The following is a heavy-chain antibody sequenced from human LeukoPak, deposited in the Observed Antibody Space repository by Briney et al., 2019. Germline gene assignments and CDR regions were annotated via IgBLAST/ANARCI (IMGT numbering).Heavy chain of an antibody. Sequence: GGSLRLSCAASGFTFSRYWMSWVRQAPGKGLEWVANIKQDGGEKYYVDSVKGRFTISRDNAKNSLHLQMNSLRAEDTAVYYCARDRLTHYYGSGTYYKGFQFDYWGQGSLVTVTS. J-gene: IGHJ4*02. V-gene: IGHV3-7*05. CDR1: GFTFSRYW. D-gene: IGHD3-10*01. CDR3: ARDRLTHYYGSGTYYKGFQFDY. CDR2: IKQDGGEK.